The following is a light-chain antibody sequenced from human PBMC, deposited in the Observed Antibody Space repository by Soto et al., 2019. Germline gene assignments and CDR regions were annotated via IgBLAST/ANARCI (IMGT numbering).Light chain of an antibody. V-gene: IGKV1-5*01. CDR3: QQYNSYSTWM. CDR1: QSISSW. J-gene: IGKJ1*01. Sequence: DIQMTQSPSTLSASVGDRVTITCRASQSISSWLAWYQQKPGKAPKLLIYDASSLESGVPSRFSVSASGTEFTLTISSLQPDDFATYYCQQYNSYSTWMFGQGTKVDIK. CDR2: DAS.